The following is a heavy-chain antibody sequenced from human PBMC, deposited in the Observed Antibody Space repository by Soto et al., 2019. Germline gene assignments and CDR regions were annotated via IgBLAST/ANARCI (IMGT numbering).Heavy chain of an antibody. CDR2: VFPGDSET. CDR1: GYTFTNYW. CDR3: SRRKLNCAGGSCYETNDLDY. J-gene: IGHJ4*01. D-gene: IGHD2-15*01. Sequence: PGESLKSSCHAAGYTFTNYWVACVRQIRGKGLEWMGIVFPGDSETRYSPSFQGQVTFSADQSTSTAFLQWNSLRASDTAVYYFSRRKLNCAGGSCYETNDLDYWGHGTKETVSS. V-gene: IGHV5-51*01.